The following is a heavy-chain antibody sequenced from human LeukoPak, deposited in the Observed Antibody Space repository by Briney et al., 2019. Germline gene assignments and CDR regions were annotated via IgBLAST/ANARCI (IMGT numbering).Heavy chain of an antibody. V-gene: IGHV3-48*03. CDR3: ATKRQQLGTYYYYYYGMDV. Sequence: GGSLRLSCAASGFTFSSYEMNWVRQAPGKGLEWVSYISSSGSTIYYADSVKGRFTISRDNAKNSPYLQMNSLRAEDTAVYYCATKRQQLGTYYYYYYGMDVWGQGTTVTVSS. CDR2: ISSSGSTI. D-gene: IGHD6-13*01. J-gene: IGHJ6*02. CDR1: GFTFSSYE.